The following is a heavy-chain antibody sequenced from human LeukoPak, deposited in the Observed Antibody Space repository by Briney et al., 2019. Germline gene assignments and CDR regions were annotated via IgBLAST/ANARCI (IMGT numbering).Heavy chain of an antibody. CDR1: GFTFSSYA. CDR2: ISYDGSNK. Sequence: PGRSLRLSCAASGFTFSSYAMHWVRQAPGKGLEGVAVISYDGSNKYYADSVKGRFTISRDNAKNTLYLQMNSLRAEDTAVYYCARSLWFDPWGQGTLVTVSS. CDR3: ARSLWFDP. V-gene: IGHV3-30-3*01. J-gene: IGHJ5*02.